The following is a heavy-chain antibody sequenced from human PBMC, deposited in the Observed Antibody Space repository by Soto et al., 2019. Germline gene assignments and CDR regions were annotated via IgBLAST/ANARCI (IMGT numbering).Heavy chain of an antibody. D-gene: IGHD4-4*01. J-gene: IGHJ6*02. CDR2: IIPIFGTA. CDR3: ARDRSPYRQKYYCGMDV. V-gene: IGHV1-69*01. CDR1: GGTFSSYA. Sequence: QVQLVQSGAEVKKPGSSVKVSCKASGGTFSSYAISWVRQAPGQGLAWMGGIIPIFGTANYAQKFQGRVTITADESTSTAYIELSSLRSEDTAVYYCARDRSPYRQKYYCGMDVWGQGTTVTVSS.